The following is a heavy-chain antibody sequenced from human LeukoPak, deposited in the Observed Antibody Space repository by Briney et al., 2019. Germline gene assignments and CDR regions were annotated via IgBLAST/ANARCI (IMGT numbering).Heavy chain of an antibody. V-gene: IGHV3-23*01. CDR1: GFTFNSYA. D-gene: IGHD6-19*01. Sequence: GGSLRLSCVASGFTFNSYAMSWVRQAPGKGLEWVSTISGGGGSTYYADSVKGRFTVSRDKSKNTLYLQMNSLRAEDTALYYCAKARGVAGSLYGMDVWGQGTTLTVSS. CDR3: AKARGVAGSLYGMDV. CDR2: ISGGGGST. J-gene: IGHJ6*02.